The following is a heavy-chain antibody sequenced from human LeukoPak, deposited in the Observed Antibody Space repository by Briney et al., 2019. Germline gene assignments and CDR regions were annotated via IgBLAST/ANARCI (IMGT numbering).Heavy chain of an antibody. CDR1: GFTFSSYA. D-gene: IGHD2-2*01. CDR3: AKGGFVVVPAAKRGGFDY. V-gene: IGHV3-23*01. J-gene: IGHJ4*02. Sequence: PGGSLRLSCAASGFTFSSYAMSWVRQAPGKGLEWVSAISGSGGSTYYADSVKGRFTISRDNSKNTLHLQMNSLRAEDTAVYYCAKGGFVVVPAAKRGGFDYWGQGTLVTVSS. CDR2: ISGSGGST.